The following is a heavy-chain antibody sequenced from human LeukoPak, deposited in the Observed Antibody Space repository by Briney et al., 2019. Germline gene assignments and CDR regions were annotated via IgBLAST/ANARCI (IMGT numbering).Heavy chain of an antibody. CDR2: IYYSGST. J-gene: IGHJ4*02. V-gene: IGHV4-59*01. CDR1: GGSISSYY. CDR3: ARMGDTAMVTAFDY. Sequence: SETLSFTCTVSGGSISSYYWSWIRQPPGKGLEWIGYIYYSGSTNYNPSLKSRVTISVDTSKNQFSLKLTSVTAADTAVYYCARMGDTAMVTAFDYWGQGTLVTVPS. D-gene: IGHD5-18*01.